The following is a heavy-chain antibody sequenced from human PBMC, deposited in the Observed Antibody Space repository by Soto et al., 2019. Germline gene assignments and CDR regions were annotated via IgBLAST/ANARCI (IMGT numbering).Heavy chain of an antibody. V-gene: IGHV4-59*01. CDR2: IYYSGST. CDR3: AREGIAAEWCFDP. CDR1: GGSISSYY. J-gene: IGHJ5*02. Sequence: SETLSLTCTVSGGSISSYYWSWIRQPPGKGLEWIGYIYYSGSTNYNPSLKSRVTISVDTSKNQFSLKLSSVTAADTAVYYCAREGIAAEWCFDPWGQGTLVTVSS. D-gene: IGHD6-13*01.